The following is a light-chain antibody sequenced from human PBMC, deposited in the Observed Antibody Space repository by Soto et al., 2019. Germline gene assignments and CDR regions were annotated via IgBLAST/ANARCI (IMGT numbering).Light chain of an antibody. J-gene: IGKJ4*01. V-gene: IGKV3-15*01. Sequence: EIVMTQSPATLSVSPGERATLPCRASQSVSSNLAWYQQKPGQAPRLLIYGASTRATGIPARFSGSGSGTEFTLTISSLQSEDFAVYYCQQYNYWPRTFGGGTKVAIK. CDR2: GAS. CDR1: QSVSSN. CDR3: QQYNYWPRT.